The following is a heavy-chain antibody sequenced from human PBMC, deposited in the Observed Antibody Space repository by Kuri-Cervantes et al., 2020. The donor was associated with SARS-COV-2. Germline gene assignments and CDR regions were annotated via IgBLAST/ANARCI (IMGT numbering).Heavy chain of an antibody. D-gene: IGHD4-17*01. CDR2: ISGSGSYI. CDR1: GFTLTKYT. J-gene: IGHJ4*02. V-gene: IGHV3-21*01. CDR3: ARSPGDGDYDPFDY. Sequence: GGSLRLSCVASGFTLTKYTMNWVRQAPGKALEWVSSISGSGSYIYYADSVKGRFTISRESGESSLYLQMNSLRAEDTSVYYCARSPGDGDYDPFDYWGQGTLVTVSS.